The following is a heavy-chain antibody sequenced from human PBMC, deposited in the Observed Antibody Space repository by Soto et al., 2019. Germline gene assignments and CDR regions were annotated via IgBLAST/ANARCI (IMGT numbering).Heavy chain of an antibody. CDR1: GYTFTGYY. J-gene: IGHJ5*02. CDR3: ARRIAVAGNWFDP. Sequence: ASVKVSCKASGYTFTGYYMHWVRQAPGQGLEWMGWINPNSGGTNYAQKFQGWVTMTRDTSISTAYMELSRLRPDDTAVYYCARRIAVAGNWFDPWGQGTLVTVSS. V-gene: IGHV1-2*04. CDR2: INPNSGGT. D-gene: IGHD6-19*01.